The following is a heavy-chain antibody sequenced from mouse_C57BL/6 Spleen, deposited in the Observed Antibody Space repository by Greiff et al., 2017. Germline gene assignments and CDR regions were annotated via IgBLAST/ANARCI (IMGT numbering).Heavy chain of an antibody. Sequence: VQLQQSGAELVKPGASVKLSCTASGYTFTSYWMHWVKQRPIQGLEWIGNIDPSDSETHYNQKFKDKATLTVDKSSSTAYMQLSSLTSEDSAVYYCARSLGRGNYFDYWGQGTTLTVSS. CDR3: ARSLGRGNYFDY. D-gene: IGHD4-1*01. V-gene: IGHV1-52*01. J-gene: IGHJ2*01. CDR1: GYTFTSYW. CDR2: IDPSDSET.